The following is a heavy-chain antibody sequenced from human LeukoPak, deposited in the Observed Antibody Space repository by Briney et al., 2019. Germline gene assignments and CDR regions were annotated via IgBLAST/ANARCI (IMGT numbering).Heavy chain of an antibody. D-gene: IGHD3-22*01. Sequence: ASVKVSCKASGYTFTSYYMHWVRQAPGQGLEWMGIINANGGDTRYAQKFQGRVTMTRDMSTSTAYMELRSLRSDDTAVYYCARLTYYYDSSGFSLDYWGQGTLVTVSS. CDR3: ARLTYYYDSSGFSLDY. CDR1: GYTFTSYY. V-gene: IGHV1-46*01. J-gene: IGHJ4*02. CDR2: INANGGDT.